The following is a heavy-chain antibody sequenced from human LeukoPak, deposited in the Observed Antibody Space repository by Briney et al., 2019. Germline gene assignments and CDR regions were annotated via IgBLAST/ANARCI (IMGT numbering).Heavy chain of an antibody. J-gene: IGHJ4*02. Sequence: GSLRLSRAASGIHVSSQFLSWVRQAPGKGPGWVSVIYSGSSTYYADSVKGRFNISRDISKNTVYLQMNSLRAEDTAVYYCARSGVLRYFGNSWGQGTLVTVSS. D-gene: IGHD3-9*01. CDR3: ARSGVLRYFGNS. V-gene: IGHV3-66*01. CDR1: GIHVSSQF. CDR2: IYSGSST.